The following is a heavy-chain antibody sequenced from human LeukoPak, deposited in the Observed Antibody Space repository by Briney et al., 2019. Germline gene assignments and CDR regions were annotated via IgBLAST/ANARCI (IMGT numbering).Heavy chain of an antibody. Sequence: GGSLRLSCAASGFTFSSYWMNWVRQAPGKGLVWVSRIASDGSSTTYADSVKGRLTISRDNSNNTLYLQMNSLRVEDTAVYYCAKDWGSSGWYNWFDPWGQGTLVTVSS. J-gene: IGHJ5*02. CDR1: GFTFSSYW. CDR3: AKDWGSSGWYNWFDP. CDR2: IASDGSST. D-gene: IGHD6-19*01. V-gene: IGHV3-74*01.